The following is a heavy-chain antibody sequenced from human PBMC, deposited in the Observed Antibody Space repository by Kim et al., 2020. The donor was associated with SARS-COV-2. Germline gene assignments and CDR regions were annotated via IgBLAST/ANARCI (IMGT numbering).Heavy chain of an antibody. CDR2: INPANGNT. CDR3: VRGGTHYYDSSAYDY. CDR1: TKYG. V-gene: IGHV1-3*01. Sequence: TKYGRPWGRQAPGQGLEWMAWINPANGNTRYSQQFQGRVTATRDTSATTAYMELSGLRSEDTAVYYCVRGGTHYYDSSAYDYWGQGTLVSVSS. J-gene: IGHJ4*02. D-gene: IGHD3-22*01.